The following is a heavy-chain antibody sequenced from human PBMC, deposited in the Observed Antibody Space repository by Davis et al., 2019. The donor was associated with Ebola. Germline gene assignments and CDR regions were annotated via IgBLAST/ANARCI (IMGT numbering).Heavy chain of an antibody. CDR1: GGSISSNY. CDR3: ARERITLVRSYYFDC. D-gene: IGHD3-10*01. J-gene: IGHJ4*02. CDR2: IYDSGNT. V-gene: IGHV4-59*01. Sequence: PSETLSLTCTVSGGSISSNYWSWIRQPPGKGLEWIGYIYDSGNTNYNPSLKSRVTMSVDTSKNQFSLKLTSVTAADTAVYYCARERITLVRSYYFDCWGQGTLVTVSS.